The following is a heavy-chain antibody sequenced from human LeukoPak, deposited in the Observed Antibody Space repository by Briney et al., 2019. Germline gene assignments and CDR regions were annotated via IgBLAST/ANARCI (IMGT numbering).Heavy chain of an antibody. D-gene: IGHD5-18*01. CDR3: ARGGIQLPYYFDY. V-gene: IGHV3-30*04. CDR1: GFTFSSYA. CDR2: ISYDGSNK. J-gene: IGHJ4*02. Sequence: GGSLRLSCAASGFTFSSYAMHWVRQAPGKGLEWVAVISYDGSNKYYADSVKGRFTISRDNSKNTLYLQMNSLRAEDTAVYYCARGGIQLPYYFDYWGLGTLVTVSS.